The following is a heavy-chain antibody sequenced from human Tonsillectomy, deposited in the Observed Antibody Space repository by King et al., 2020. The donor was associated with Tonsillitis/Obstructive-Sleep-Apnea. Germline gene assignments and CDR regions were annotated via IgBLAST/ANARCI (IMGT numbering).Heavy chain of an antibody. Sequence: VTLKESGPTLVKPTQTLTLTCTFSGFSLSTSGVGVGWIRQPPGKALEWLALIYWDDDKRYSPSLKSRITITKDTSKNQVVLTMTNMEPVDTATYYCAHPRGGGEDNWGQGTLVTVSS. J-gene: IGHJ4*02. CDR3: AHPRGGGEDN. V-gene: IGHV2-5*02. CDR1: GFSLSTSGVG. CDR2: IYWDDDK. D-gene: IGHD4-23*01.